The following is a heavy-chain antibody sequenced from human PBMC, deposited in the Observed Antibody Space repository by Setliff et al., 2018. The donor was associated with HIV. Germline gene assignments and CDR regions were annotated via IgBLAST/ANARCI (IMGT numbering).Heavy chain of an antibody. Sequence: SETLSLTCTVSGYSISSGYYWGWIRQPPGKGLEWIGSITDYADSVKGRFTISRDNAKNTLYLQMNSMRAKATAVYYCARSVIGYYYYGMDVWGQGTLVTVSS. D-gene: IGHD3-10*01. J-gene: IGHJ6*02. CDR2: IT. V-gene: IGHV4-38-2*02. CDR3: ARSVIGYYYYGMDV. CDR1: GYSISSGYY.